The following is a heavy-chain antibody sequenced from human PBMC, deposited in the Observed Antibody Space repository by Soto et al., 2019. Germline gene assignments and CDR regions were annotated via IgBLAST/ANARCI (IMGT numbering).Heavy chain of an antibody. CDR2: IYCRGCT. CDR1: HGSVKSGSYY. D-gene: IGHD3-22*01. CDR3: ASVVYVRSGDYYLYFDY. Sequence: SVTLTLTCSDSHGSVKSGSYYWSWIRQPPGKGLAWTGNIYCRGCTHYNPSLKSRATISVDTSKNQLSLQLTPVTAADTAVSYCASVVYVRSGDYYLYFDYGGKGTPGTVSS. V-gene: IGHV4-61*01. J-gene: IGHJ4*02.